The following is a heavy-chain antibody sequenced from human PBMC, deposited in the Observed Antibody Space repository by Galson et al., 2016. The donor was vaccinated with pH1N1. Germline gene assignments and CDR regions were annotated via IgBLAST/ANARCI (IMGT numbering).Heavy chain of an antibody. Sequence: SLRLSCAASGFSFSSSGMSWVRQAPGKGLDWVSGISAGGDDTFYAHAVRGRFTISRDNSKKTLYLQMNSLQAVDTAIYYCAKGGAIGPNYNDGEVSSWGQGALVTVSS. J-gene: IGHJ5*02. CDR3: AKGGAIGPNYNDGEVSS. CDR1: GFSFSSSG. CDR2: ISAGGDDT. D-gene: IGHD5-18*01. V-gene: IGHV3-23*01.